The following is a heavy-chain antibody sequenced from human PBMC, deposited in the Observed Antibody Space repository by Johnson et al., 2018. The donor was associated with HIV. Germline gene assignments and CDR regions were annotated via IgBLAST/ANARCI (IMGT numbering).Heavy chain of an antibody. D-gene: IGHD1-14*01. CDR2: ISGSGGST. V-gene: IGHV3-23*04. CDR1: GFTFDDYA. Sequence: VQLVESGGGLVQPGRSLRLSCAASGFTFDDYAMHWVRQAPGKGLEWVSGISGSGGSTYYADSVKGRFTISRDNSKNSLFLQMNSLRVQDTAVYYCATRDPTYRPGAFDIWGQGTMVTVSS. CDR3: ATRDPTYRPGAFDI. J-gene: IGHJ3*02.